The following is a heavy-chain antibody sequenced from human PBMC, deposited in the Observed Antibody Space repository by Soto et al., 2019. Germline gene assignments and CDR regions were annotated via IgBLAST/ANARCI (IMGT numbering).Heavy chain of an antibody. V-gene: IGHV4-39*01. Sequence: SETLSLTCTVSGGSISSSSYYWVWIRQPPGKGLEWIGSIYYSGSTYYNPSLKSRVTISVDTSKNQFSLKLSSVTAADTAVYYCARQVWRRYNFDYWGQGTLVTVSS. CDR3: ARQVWRRYNFDY. CDR1: GGSISSSSYY. CDR2: IYYSGST. J-gene: IGHJ4*02. D-gene: IGHD3-3*01.